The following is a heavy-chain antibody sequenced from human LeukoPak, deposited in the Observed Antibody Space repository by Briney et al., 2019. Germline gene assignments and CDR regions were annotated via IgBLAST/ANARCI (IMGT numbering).Heavy chain of an antibody. V-gene: IGHV1-69*13. J-gene: IGHJ4*02. D-gene: IGHD5-24*01. CDR2: FIPIFGTA. CDR1: GGTFSSYA. CDR3: ARDFRSRDGYNYFDY. Sequence: ASVKVSCKASGGTFSSYAISWVRQAPGQGLEWMGGFIPIFGTANYAQKFQGRVTITADESTSTAYMELSSLRSEDTAVYYCARDFRSRDGYNYFDYWGQGTLVTVSS.